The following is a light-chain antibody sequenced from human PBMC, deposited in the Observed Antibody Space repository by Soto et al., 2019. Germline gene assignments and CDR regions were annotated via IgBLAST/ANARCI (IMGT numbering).Light chain of an antibody. CDR1: QGISSN. J-gene: IGKJ1*01. Sequence: QLTQSPSSLSASVGDRVTITCRASQGISSNLAWYQQKPGRAPKLLIFGASTLQSGVPSRFSGSGSATDFTLTISLLQHEDFATYFCQMLNAYPPWTFRQGTKVEIK. CDR2: GAS. V-gene: IGKV1-9*01. CDR3: QMLNAYPPWT.